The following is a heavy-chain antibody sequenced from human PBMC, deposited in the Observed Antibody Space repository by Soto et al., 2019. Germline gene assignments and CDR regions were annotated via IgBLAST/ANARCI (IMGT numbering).Heavy chain of an antibody. D-gene: IGHD3-22*01. Sequence: DSVKGSGKAAGDRLTGYDMNGVRQAPGQENEWMGRIKPNSGGTNYAQKFKGWVTMTRETSRSTAYMELSRLRSDDTAVYYCARDHFYDSSGYHYSVFAPSGQATQVT. V-gene: IGHV1-2*04. CDR2: IKPNSGGT. CDR1: GDRLTGYD. J-gene: IGHJ5*02. CDR3: ARDHFYDSSGYHYSVFAP.